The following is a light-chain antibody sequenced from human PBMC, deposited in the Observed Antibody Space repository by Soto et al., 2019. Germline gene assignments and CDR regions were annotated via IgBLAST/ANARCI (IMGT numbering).Light chain of an antibody. CDR1: QTISTH. V-gene: IGKV1-39*01. CDR3: QQSLTTPYT. CDR2: AAS. J-gene: IGKJ2*01. Sequence: DIQMTQSPSSLSASVGDRVTITCRASQTISTHLNWYQQKPGKAPKLLIYAASTLQSGVPSRFSGSGSGTDFTLTINSLHPEDFATYYCQQSLTTPYTFGQGTKLEI.